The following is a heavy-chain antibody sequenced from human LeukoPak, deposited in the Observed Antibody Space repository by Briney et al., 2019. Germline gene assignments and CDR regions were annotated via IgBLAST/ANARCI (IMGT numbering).Heavy chain of an antibody. J-gene: IGHJ4*02. CDR3: ARDSPPAYCNSGSCYFDS. D-gene: IGHD2/OR15-2a*01. V-gene: IGHV1-18*01. CDR2: ISAYNGNT. CDR1: GYTFTSYG. Sequence: ASVKVSCKASGYTFTSYGISWVRQAPGQGLEWMGWISAYNGNTNYAQKLQGRVTMTTDTSTSTAYMELRSLRSDDTAVYYCARDSPPAYCNSGSCYFDSWGQGTLVTVSS.